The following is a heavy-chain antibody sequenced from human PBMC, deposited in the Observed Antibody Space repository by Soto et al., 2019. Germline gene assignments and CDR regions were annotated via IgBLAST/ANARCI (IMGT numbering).Heavy chain of an antibody. CDR1: GGSISSSSYY. Sequence: PSETLSLTCTVSGGSISSSSYYWGWIRQPPGKGLEWIGSIYYSGSTYYNPSLKSRVTISVDTSKNQFSLKLSSVTAADTAVYYCARLYRPSDFDYWGQGTLVTVSS. CDR3: ARLYRPSDFDY. V-gene: IGHV4-39*01. D-gene: IGHD3-16*02. CDR2: IYYSGST. J-gene: IGHJ4*02.